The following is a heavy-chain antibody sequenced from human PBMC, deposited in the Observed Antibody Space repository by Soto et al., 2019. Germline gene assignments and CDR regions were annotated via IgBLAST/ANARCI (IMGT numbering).Heavy chain of an antibody. J-gene: IGHJ3*01. D-gene: IGHD3-22*01. V-gene: IGHV4-39*01. Sequence: KPSETLSLTCIVSGGSVTNINYFWAWIRQSPGKGLEWIANIYYTGTTFYNPSLRSRVSMTIDASKNRFSLNLSSVTAADTALYYCARHEYVSSSYDLLDVWGRGTMVTVSS. CDR3: ARHEYVSSSYDLLDV. CDR1: GGSVTNINYF. CDR2: IYYTGTT.